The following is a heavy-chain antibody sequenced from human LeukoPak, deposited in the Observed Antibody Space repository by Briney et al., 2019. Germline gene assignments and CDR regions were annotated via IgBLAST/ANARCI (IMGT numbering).Heavy chain of an antibody. CDR3: AKDRDFYDSSGLTVRYGMDV. J-gene: IGHJ6*02. CDR1: GFTFSSYG. V-gene: IGHV3-30*18. Sequence: GRSLRLSCAASGFTFSSYGMHWVRQAPGKGLEWVAVISYDGSNKYHADSVKGRFSISRDNSKNTLYLQMNTLRGEDTAVYYCAKDRDFYDSSGLTVRYGMDVRGQGTTVTVSS. D-gene: IGHD3-22*01. CDR2: ISYDGSNK.